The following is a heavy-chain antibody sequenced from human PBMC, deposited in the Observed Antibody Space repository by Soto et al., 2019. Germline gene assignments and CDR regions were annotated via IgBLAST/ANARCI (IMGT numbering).Heavy chain of an antibody. CDR3: ANVLGGFGGITATALHY. V-gene: IGHV3-30*18. J-gene: IGHJ4*02. CDR2: IAYYETNK. Sequence: GGSLRLSCVASGFTFSNSPMHWVRQAPGKGLEWVAVIAYYETNKYYADSVKGRFTISRDNSKNTLYLQMNSLRDEDTAVYYCANVLGGFGGITATALHYWGQGT. D-gene: IGHD1-20*01. CDR1: GFTFSNSP.